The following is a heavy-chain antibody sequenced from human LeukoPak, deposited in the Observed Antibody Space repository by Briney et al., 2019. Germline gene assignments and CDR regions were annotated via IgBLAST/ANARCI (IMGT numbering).Heavy chain of an antibody. D-gene: IGHD6-13*01. CDR2: INPNSGGT. CDR1: GYTFTGYY. Sequence: ASVKVSCKASGYTFTGYYMHWVRQAPGQGLEWMGWINPNSGGTNYAQKFQGRVTMTRDTSISTAYMELSRLRSDDTAVYYCARVEGYSSSWQIFDYWGQGTLVTVSS. V-gene: IGHV1-2*02. J-gene: IGHJ4*02. CDR3: ARVEGYSSSWQIFDY.